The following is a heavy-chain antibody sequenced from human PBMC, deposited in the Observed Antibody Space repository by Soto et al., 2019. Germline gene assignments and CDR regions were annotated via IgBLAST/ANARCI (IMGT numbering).Heavy chain of an antibody. J-gene: IGHJ5*02. CDR3: ARADPRRITMVRGVIIVYWFDP. Sequence: SQTLSLTCAISGDSVSRNSAAWNWIRQSPSRGLGWLGRTYYRSKWYNDYAVSVKSRITINPDTSKNQFSLQLNSVTPEDTAVYYCARADPRRITMVRGVIIVYWFDPWGQGTLVTVSS. CDR1: GDSVSRNSAA. D-gene: IGHD3-10*01. V-gene: IGHV6-1*01. CDR2: TYYRSKWYN.